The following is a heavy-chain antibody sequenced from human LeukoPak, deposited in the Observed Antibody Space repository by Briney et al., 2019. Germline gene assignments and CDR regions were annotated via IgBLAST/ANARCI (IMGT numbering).Heavy chain of an antibody. J-gene: IGHJ4*02. CDR1: GFAFSTYE. CDR3: TTAPYIWGTYGSNY. Sequence: PGGSLRLSCAASGFAFSTYEMNWVRQAPGKGLEWVGRIKSKADGGTTDFAEPVKGRFSISRDDSKSTLYLQMSSLKTEGTAVYYCTTAPYIWGTYGSNYWGQGTLVTVSS. V-gene: IGHV3-15*01. CDR2: IKSKADGGTT. D-gene: IGHD3-16*01.